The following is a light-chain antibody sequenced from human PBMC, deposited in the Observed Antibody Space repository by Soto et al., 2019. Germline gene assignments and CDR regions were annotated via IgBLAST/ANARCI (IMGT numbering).Light chain of an antibody. Sequence: DIQMTQSTSTLPASVGDRVSITCRASQSISSWLAWYQQKPGKAPKLLIYKASSLESGVPSRFSGSGSGTEFTLTISSLQPDDFATYYCQQYNSYSPTFGQGTKVDIK. J-gene: IGKJ1*01. V-gene: IGKV1-5*03. CDR2: KAS. CDR3: QQYNSYSPT. CDR1: QSISSW.